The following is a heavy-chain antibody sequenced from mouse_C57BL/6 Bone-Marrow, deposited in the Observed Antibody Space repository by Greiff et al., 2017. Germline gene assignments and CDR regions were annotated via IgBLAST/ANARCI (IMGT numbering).Heavy chain of an antibody. CDR2: IDPSDSYT. J-gene: IGHJ3*01. V-gene: IGHV1-69*01. CDR1: GYTFTSSW. Sequence: VQLQQPGAELVMPGASVKLSCKASGYTFTSSWMHWVKQRPGQGLGWIGEIDPSDSYTKSNQKFKGKSTLTVDKSSSTAYMLLSSLTSEDSAVYYCARGYDPFAYWGQGTLVTVSA. D-gene: IGHD2-2*01. CDR3: ARGYDPFAY.